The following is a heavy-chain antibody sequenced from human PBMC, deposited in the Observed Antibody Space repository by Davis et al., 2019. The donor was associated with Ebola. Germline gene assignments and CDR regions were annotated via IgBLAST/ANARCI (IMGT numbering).Heavy chain of an antibody. V-gene: IGHV1-2*06. CDR3: ARGHNYAHDY. J-gene: IGHJ4*02. CDR2: IITSSGGT. D-gene: IGHD5-18*01. CDR1: GYTFTGYN. Sequence: ASVKVSCKASGYTFTGYNVHWVRQAPGQGLEWMGRIITSSGGTNYAQKFQGRVTMTGDTSISTVYMELSRLKFDDTAVYYCARGHNYAHDYWGQGTQVTVSS.